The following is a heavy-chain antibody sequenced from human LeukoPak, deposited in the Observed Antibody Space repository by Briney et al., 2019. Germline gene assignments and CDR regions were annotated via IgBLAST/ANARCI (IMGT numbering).Heavy chain of an antibody. CDR1: GGSFSGYY. Sequence: PSETLSLTCAVYGGSFSGYYWSWIRQPPGKGLEWIGEINHSGSTNYNPSLKSRVTISVDTSKNQFSLKLSSVTAADTAVYYCARASGITGSTPDSEMRWFDPWGQGTLVTVSS. J-gene: IGHJ5*02. CDR2: INHSGST. V-gene: IGHV4-34*01. CDR3: ARASGITGSTPDSEMRWFDP. D-gene: IGHD1-7*01.